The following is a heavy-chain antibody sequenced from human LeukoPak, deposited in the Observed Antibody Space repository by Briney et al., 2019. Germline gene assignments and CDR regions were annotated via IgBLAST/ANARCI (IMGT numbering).Heavy chain of an antibody. CDR1: GGSITSGSYY. CDR2: IFGSGTT. Sequence: SETLSLTCTVSGGSITSGSYYWSWLRQPAGKGLEWIGRIFGSGTTNYNPSLRSRITISVDTSKNQFSLKLSSVTAADTAVYYCARISPPTGGRIGELSFDHWGQGTLVTVSS. J-gene: IGHJ4*02. CDR3: ARISPPTGGRIGELSFDH. D-gene: IGHD1-7*01. V-gene: IGHV4-61*02.